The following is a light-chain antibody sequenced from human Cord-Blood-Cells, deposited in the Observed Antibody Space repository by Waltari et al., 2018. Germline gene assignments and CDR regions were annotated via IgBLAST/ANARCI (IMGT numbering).Light chain of an antibody. CDR1: QSISSY. V-gene: IGKV1-39*01. CDR2: AAS. CDR3: QQSYSTPWT. Sequence: DIQMTQSPSSLSASVGDRVTITCRASQSISSYLNWYQQKPGKAPKLLIYAASSLQSGVPSSVSGSGAGTDFTLTISSRQPEDFATYYCQQSYSTPWTFGQGTKVEIK. J-gene: IGKJ1*01.